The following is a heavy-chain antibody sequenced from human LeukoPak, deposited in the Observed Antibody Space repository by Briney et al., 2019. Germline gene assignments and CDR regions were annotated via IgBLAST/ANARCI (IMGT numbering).Heavy chain of an antibody. D-gene: IGHD6-13*01. CDR3: ARVTWSSSSCFEY. CDR2: ISSSSSYI. J-gene: IGHJ4*02. V-gene: IGHV3-21*01. CDR1: GFTFSSYS. Sequence: PGGSLRLSCAASGFTFSSYSMNWVRQAPGKGLEWVSSISSSSSYIYYADSVKGRFTISSDNAKNSLYLQMNSLRAEDTAVYYCARVTWSSSSCFEYWGQGTLVTVSS.